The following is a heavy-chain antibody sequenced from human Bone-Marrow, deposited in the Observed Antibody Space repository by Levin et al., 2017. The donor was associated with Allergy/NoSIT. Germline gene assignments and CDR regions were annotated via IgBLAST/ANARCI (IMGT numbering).Heavy chain of an antibody. J-gene: IGHJ4*02. V-gene: IGHV3-30*03. CDR3: ARYGSGSHYLHEYYFDY. CDR2: ISYDGSNK. D-gene: IGHD3-10*01. CDR1: GFPFNNYG. Sequence: LSLPCAASGFPFNNYGMHWVRQAPGKGLEWVAVISYDGSNKYYADSVKDRFTISRDQSKNTLYLQMNSLRAEDTAVYYCARYGSGSHYLHEYYFDYWGQGTLVTVSS.